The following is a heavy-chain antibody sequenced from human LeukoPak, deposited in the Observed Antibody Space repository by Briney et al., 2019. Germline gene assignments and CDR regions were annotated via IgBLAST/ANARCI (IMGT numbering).Heavy chain of an antibody. J-gene: IGHJ4*02. CDR1: GGSFSGYY. Sequence: SETLSLTCAVYGGSFSGYYWSWIRQPPGKGLEWIGEINHSGSTNYNPSLKSRVTISVDTSKNQFSPKLSSVTAADTAVYYCAGEDYDTDYWGQGTLVTVSS. D-gene: IGHD3-22*01. CDR2: INHSGST. V-gene: IGHV4-34*01. CDR3: AGEDYDTDY.